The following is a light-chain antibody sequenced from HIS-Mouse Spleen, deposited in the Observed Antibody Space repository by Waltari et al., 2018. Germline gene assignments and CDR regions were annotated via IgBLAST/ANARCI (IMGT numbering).Light chain of an antibody. V-gene: IGKV3-11*01. CDR2: DAS. Sequence: EIVLTQSLATLSLSPGERATLSCMASESVRSYLAWYQQKPGQAPRLRIYDASNRATGIPARFSGSGSGTDFTLTISSLEPEDFAVYYCQQRSNWLTFGGGTK. CDR1: ESVRSY. J-gene: IGKJ4*01. CDR3: QQRSNWLT.